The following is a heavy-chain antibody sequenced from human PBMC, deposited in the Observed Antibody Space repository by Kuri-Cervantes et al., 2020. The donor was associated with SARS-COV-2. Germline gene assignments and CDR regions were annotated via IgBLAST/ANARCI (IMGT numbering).Heavy chain of an antibody. J-gene: IGHJ6*02. CDR1: GFTFSSYS. CDR3: ARGLRDGYNINDYYYYYGMDV. D-gene: IGHD5-24*01. CDR2: ISSSSSYI. Sequence: GESLKISCAASGFTFSSYSMNWVRQAPGKGLEWVSSISSSSSYIYYADSVKGRFTISRDNAKNSLYLQMNSLRAEDTAVYYCARGLRDGYNINDYYYYYGMDVWGQGTTVTVSS. V-gene: IGHV3-21*01.